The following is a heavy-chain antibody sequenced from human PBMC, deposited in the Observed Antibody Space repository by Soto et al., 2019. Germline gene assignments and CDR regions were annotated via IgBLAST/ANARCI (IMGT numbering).Heavy chain of an antibody. J-gene: IGHJ4*02. CDR2: ISYDGSNK. CDR1: GFTFSSYG. D-gene: IGHD6-19*01. V-gene: IGHV3-30*18. Sequence: QVQLVESGGGVVQPGRSLRLSCAASGFTFSSYGMHWVRQAPGKGLEWVAVISYDGSNKYYADSVKGRFTISRDNSKNTLYLQMNSLGAEDTAVYYCAKDIWSSGWYHFDYWGQGTLVTVSS. CDR3: AKDIWSSGWYHFDY.